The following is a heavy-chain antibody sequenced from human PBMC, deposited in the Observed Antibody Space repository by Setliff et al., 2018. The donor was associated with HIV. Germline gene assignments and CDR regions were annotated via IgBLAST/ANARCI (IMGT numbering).Heavy chain of an antibody. CDR3: ARMWRWSGPESYYFDS. D-gene: IGHD2-21*01. CDR1: GCSISSSGYY. CDR2: IYYSGTT. V-gene: IGHV4-39*01. Sequence: PSETLSLTCSVSGCSISSSGYYGGWIRRPPGKGLEWIGNIYYSGTTYYNPSLKSRVTISVDTSKNQYSVRLSSVTAADTAFYYCARMWRWSGPESYYFDSWGRGTLVTVSS. J-gene: IGHJ4*02.